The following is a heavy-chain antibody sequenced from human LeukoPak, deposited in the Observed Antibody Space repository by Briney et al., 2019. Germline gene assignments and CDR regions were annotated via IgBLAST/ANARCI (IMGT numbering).Heavy chain of an antibody. V-gene: IGHV3-21*01. J-gene: IGHJ4*02. CDR2: ISSSSSYI. D-gene: IGHD2-15*01. CDR3: ARAVAATGGVGY. Sequence: GGSLRLSCAASGFTFSSYSMNWVRQAPGKGLEWVSSISSSSSYIYYADSVKGRFTISRDNAKNSLYLQMNSLRAEDTAVDYCARAVAATGGVGYWGQGTLVTVSS. CDR1: GFTFSSYS.